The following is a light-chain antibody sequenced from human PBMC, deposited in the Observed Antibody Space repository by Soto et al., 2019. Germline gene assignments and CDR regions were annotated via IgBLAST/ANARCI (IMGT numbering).Light chain of an antibody. J-gene: IGKJ5*01. CDR3: QQYNSLIT. CDR2: DAS. CDR1: QSISSW. V-gene: IGKV1-5*01. Sequence: DIQMTQSPSTLSASVGDRVTITCRASQSISSWLAWYQQKPGKAPKLLIYDASSLESGAPSRFSGSGSGTEFTLTISSLQPDDFATYYCQQYNSLITFGQGTRLEIK.